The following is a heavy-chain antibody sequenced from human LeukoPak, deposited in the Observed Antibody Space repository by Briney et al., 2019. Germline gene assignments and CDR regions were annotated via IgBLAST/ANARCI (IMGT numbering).Heavy chain of an antibody. Sequence: PSETLSLTCTVSGGSISNSSYYWGWIRQPPGKGLEWIGSVFYSGSTYYNPSLKSRVTIYVDKSKNHFSLKLSSVTAADTAVYYCASQNGYSSSWYVSRVRYMDVWGKGTTVTVSS. CDR1: GGSISNSSYY. CDR2: VFYSGST. CDR3: ASQNGYSSSWYVSRVRYMDV. V-gene: IGHV4-39*02. D-gene: IGHD6-13*01. J-gene: IGHJ6*03.